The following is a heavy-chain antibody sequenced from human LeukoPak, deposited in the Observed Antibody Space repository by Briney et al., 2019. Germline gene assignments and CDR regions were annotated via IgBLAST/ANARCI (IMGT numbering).Heavy chain of an antibody. D-gene: IGHD6-19*01. CDR1: GDTLTELS. V-gene: IGHV1-24*01. Sequence: ASVKVSCKVSGDTLTELSMHWVRQAPGKGLVWMGGFDPEDGETIYAQKFQGRVTMTEDTSTNTAYMELSSLRSEDTAVYYCATDRGYSSGWYDGWFDPWGQGTLVTVSS. J-gene: IGHJ5*02. CDR3: ATDRGYSSGWYDGWFDP. CDR2: FDPEDGET.